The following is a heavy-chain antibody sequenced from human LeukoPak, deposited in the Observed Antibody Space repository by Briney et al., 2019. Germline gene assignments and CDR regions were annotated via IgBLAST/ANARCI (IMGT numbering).Heavy chain of an antibody. J-gene: IGHJ4*02. D-gene: IGHD2-2*01. CDR2: ISSSGSTI. CDR3: ARDSYARGSHIVVVPAAIDY. Sequence: GGSLRLSCAASGFTFSDYYMSWIRQAPGKGLEWVSYISSSGSTIYYADSVKGRFTISRDNAKNSLYLQMNSLRAEDTAVYYCARDSYARGSHIVVVPAAIDYWGQGTLVTVSS. V-gene: IGHV3-11*01. CDR1: GFTFSDYY.